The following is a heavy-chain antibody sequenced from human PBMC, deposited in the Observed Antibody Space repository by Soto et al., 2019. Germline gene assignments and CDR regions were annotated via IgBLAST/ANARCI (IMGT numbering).Heavy chain of an antibody. D-gene: IGHD6-19*01. CDR3: ARDMYSSDYFVKWFEP. CDR2: ISGGSGYK. J-gene: IGHJ5*02. CDR1: GFTFSTYS. Sequence: PGGSLRLSCAASGFTFSTYSMNWVRQAPGKGLEWVAAISGGSGYKYYADSVKGRVTVSRDNSNHSLDLQLNSLRGEDTAMYYCARDMYSSDYFVKWFEPWGQGTLVTVSS. V-gene: IGHV3-21*01.